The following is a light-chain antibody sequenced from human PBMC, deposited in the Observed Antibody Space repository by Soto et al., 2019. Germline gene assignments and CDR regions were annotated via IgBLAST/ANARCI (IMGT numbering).Light chain of an antibody. CDR1: QSIRSW. V-gene: IGKV1-5*03. J-gene: IGKJ1*01. CDR2: KAS. CDR3: QQYNSYSWT. Sequence: DIQMTQSPSTLSASVGDRVTITCRASQSIRSWLAWYQQKPGQAPKLLIYKASSVENGVPSRFSGSGSGTVFNLPISSLQPDDFATYYCQQYNSYSWTFGQGTKVEIK.